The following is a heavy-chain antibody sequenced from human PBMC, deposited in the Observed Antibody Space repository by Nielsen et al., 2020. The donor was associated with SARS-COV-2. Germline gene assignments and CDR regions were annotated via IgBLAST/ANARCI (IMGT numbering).Heavy chain of an antibody. D-gene: IGHD5-24*01. V-gene: IGHV4-59*08. J-gene: IGHJ4*02. CDR3: ARHDGENGYNF. CDR2: IYYSGTT. CDR1: GGSVSSYY. Sequence: SETLSLTCTVSGGSVSSYYWSWIRQPPGKGLEWIADIYYSGTTKYNPSLKSRVTISVDTSKNHFSLRLSSVTSADTAMYYCARHDGENGYNFGGQGTLVSVSS.